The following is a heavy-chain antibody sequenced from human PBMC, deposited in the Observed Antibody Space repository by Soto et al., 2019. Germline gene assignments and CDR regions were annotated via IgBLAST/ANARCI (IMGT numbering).Heavy chain of an antibody. CDR2: IYWDDDK. V-gene: IGHV2-5*02. J-gene: IGHJ4*02. D-gene: IGHD4-17*01. CDR1: GFSLTTSGVG. Sequence: SGPTLVNPTQTLTLTCTFSGFSLTTSGVGVGWIRQPPGKALEWLAVIYWDDDKRYSPSLNNRLTITKDTSKNQVVLTMTNMGPVDTATYYCARRVRYGDSDYWGQGTLVTVS. CDR3: ARRVRYGDSDY.